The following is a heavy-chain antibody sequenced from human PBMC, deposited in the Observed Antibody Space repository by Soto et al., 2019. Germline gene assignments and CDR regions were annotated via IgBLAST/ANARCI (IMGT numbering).Heavy chain of an antibody. CDR1: GFSLSTSGMR. CDR3: ARNRGYSYGYDWFDP. Sequence: SGPTLVNPTQTLTLTCTFSGFSLSTSGMRVSWIRQPPGEALEWLARIDWDDDKFYSTSLKTRLTISKDTSKNQVVLTMTNMDPVDTATYYCARNRGYSYGYDWFDPWGQGTLVTVSS. D-gene: IGHD5-18*01. CDR2: IDWDDDK. V-gene: IGHV2-70*04. J-gene: IGHJ5*02.